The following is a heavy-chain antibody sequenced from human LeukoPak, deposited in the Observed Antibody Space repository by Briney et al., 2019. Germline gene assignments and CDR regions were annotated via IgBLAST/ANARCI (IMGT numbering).Heavy chain of an antibody. CDR2: IYYSGST. CDR1: GGSISSYY. D-gene: IGHD2-15*01. Sequence: SETLSLTCTVSGGSISSYYWSWIRRPPGKGLEWIGYIYYSGSTNYNPSLKSRVTISVDTSKNHFSLKLSSVTAADTAVYYSARQGAAFDPWGQGTLVTVSS. J-gene: IGHJ5*02. V-gene: IGHV4-59*08. CDR3: ARQGAAFDP.